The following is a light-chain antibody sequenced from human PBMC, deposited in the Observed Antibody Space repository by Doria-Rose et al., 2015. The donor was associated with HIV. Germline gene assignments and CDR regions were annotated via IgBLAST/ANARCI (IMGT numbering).Light chain of an antibody. CDR1: QGISSY. V-gene: IGKV1-8*01. CDR2: AAS. Sequence: TQSPSSFSASTGDRVTITCRASQGISSYLAWYQQKPGKAPNLLIYAASTLQSGVPSRFSGSGSGTDFTLTISCLQSEDFATYYCQQYYSYPRAFGQGTRLEIK. J-gene: IGKJ5*01. CDR3: QQYYSYPRA.